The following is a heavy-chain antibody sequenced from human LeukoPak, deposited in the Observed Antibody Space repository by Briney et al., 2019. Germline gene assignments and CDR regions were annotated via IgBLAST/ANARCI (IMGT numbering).Heavy chain of an antibody. J-gene: IGHJ4*02. CDR2: ISGGGVSQ. CDR1: GFTFSSDA. CDR3: AKETIGEVADY. D-gene: IGHD3-3*01. Sequence: GGSLRLSCAASGFTFSSDAMSWGRQAPGKGLEWVSAISGGGVSQYYEAPVKGGFTISRENPKNPLYLKMNGRRAEDTAVYSWAKETIGEVADYWGQGTLVTVSS. V-gene: IGHV3-23*02.